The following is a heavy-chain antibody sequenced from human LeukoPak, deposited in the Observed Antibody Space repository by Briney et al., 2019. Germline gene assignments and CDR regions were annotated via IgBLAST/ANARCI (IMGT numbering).Heavy chain of an antibody. V-gene: IGHV3-30*02. CDR1: GFTFTSYG. Sequence: KSGRSLRLSRPPSGFTFTSYGMHWARQAPGKGLVWVAFIRYGGSNKYYADSVKGRFTISRDNSKNTLYLQMNSLRAEVTAVYYCAKCRGHDYGVYWASGSSPVPTHWVQGTLVTVCS. CDR2: IRYGGSNK. CDR3: AKCRGHDYGVYWASGSSPVPTH. J-gene: IGHJ4*02. D-gene: IGHD4-17*01.